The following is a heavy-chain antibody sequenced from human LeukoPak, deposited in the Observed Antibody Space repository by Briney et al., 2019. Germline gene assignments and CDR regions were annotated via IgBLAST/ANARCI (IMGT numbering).Heavy chain of an antibody. J-gene: IGHJ4*02. D-gene: IGHD3-22*01. CDR3: ARSWYYDSPFDY. CDR2: ISAYNGKT. V-gene: IGHV1-18*01. Sequence: VASVKVSCKASGYTFTSYGISWVRQAPGQGLEWMGWISAYNGKTNYAQKLQGRVTMTTDTSTSTAYMELRSLRSDDTAVYYCARSWYYDSPFDYWGQGTLVTVSS. CDR1: GYTFTSYG.